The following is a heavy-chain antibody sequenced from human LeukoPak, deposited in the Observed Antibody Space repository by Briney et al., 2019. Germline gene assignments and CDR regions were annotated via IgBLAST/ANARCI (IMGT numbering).Heavy chain of an antibody. CDR3: ATRPPGPSHYYGSGPHYYYGMDV. V-gene: IGHV1-69*13. D-gene: IGHD3-10*01. J-gene: IGHJ6*04. CDR1: GGTFSSYA. CDR2: IIPIFGTA. Sequence: GASVKVSCKASGGTFSSYAISWVRQAPGQGLEWMGGIIPIFGTANYAQKFQGRVTITADESTSTAYMEPSSLRSEDTAVYYCATRPPGPSHYYGSGPHYYYGMDVWGKGTTVTVSS.